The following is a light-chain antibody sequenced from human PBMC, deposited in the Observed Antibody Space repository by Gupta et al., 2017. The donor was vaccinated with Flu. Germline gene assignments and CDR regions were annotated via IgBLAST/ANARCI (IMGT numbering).Light chain of an antibody. CDR1: SSDVGTYNL. CDR2: EVS. J-gene: IGLJ3*02. Sequence: SALPQPASVSGSPGPSITISCTGASSDVGTYNLVSWYQQHPGKAPKLMIYEVSNRPAGVANRFSGSKAGNTASLAISGLKEEDEADYYCGSYAGGGTWVFGGGTKLTVL. V-gene: IGLV2-23*02. CDR3: GSYAGGGTWV.